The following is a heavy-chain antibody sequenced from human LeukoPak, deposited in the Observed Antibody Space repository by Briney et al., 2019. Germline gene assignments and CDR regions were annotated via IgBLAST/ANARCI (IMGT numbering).Heavy chain of an antibody. J-gene: IGHJ4*02. CDR2: ISYDGSNK. Sequence: GGSLRLSCAASGFTFSSYGMHWVRQAPGKGLEWVAVISYDGSNKYYADSVKGRFTISRDNSKNTLYLQMNSLRAEDTAVYYCAEDRPISEWGQGTLVTVSS. CDR1: GFTFSSYG. CDR3: AEDRPISE. D-gene: IGHD2-21*01. V-gene: IGHV3-30*18.